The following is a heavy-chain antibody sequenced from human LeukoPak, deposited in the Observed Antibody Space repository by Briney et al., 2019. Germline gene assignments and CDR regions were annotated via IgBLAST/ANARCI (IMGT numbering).Heavy chain of an antibody. CDR2: INHSGST. Sequence: SETLSLTCTVSGGSISSYYWSWIRQPPGKGLEWIGEINHSGSTNYNPSLKSRVTISVDTSKNQFSLKLSSVTAADTAVYYCARELRSITIFGVVIIGYYFDYWGQGTLVTVSS. V-gene: IGHV4-34*01. D-gene: IGHD3-3*01. CDR3: ARELRSITIFGVVIIGYYFDY. J-gene: IGHJ4*02. CDR1: GGSISSYY.